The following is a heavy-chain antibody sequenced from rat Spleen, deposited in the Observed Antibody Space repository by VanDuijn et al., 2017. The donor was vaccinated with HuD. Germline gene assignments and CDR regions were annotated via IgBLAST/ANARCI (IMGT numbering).Heavy chain of an antibody. CDR3: AKRLHRTWEGDY. CDR2: ITNSGGST. Sequence: EVQLVESGGGLVQPGRSLKLSCVASGFTFNNYAMAWVRQAPTKGLAWVASITNSGGSTYYRDSVKGRFTISRDNAKNTQYLQMDSLRSEDTATYYCAKRLHRTWEGDYWGQGVMVTVSS. J-gene: IGHJ2*01. CDR1: GFTFNNYA. D-gene: IGHD5-1*01. V-gene: IGHV5S13*01.